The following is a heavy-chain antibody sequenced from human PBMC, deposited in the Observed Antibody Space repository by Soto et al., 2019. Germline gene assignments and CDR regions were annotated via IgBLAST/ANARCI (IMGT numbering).Heavy chain of an antibody. CDR2: ITGSGAGT. J-gene: IGHJ6*02. CDR3: APMGV. CDR1: GFTFSTSA. Sequence: EVQLLESGGGLVQPGGSLRLSCAASGFTFSTSAMSWVRQAPGKGLEWVSAITGSGAGTYYADTVKGRFTISRDNSKNTLYLQMNSLRAEDTAAYYCAPMGVWGQGTTVTVSS. V-gene: IGHV3-23*01.